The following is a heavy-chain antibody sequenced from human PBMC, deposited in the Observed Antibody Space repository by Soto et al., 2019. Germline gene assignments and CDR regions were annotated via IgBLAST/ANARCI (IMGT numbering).Heavy chain of an antibody. CDR3: ARDLSSITMGFYFDY. CDR2: INHSGST. Sequence: QVQLQQWGAGLLKPSETLSLTCAVYGGSFSGYYWSWIRQPPGKGLEWIGEINHSGSTNYNPSLKSRVTISVDTSKNQFSLKLSSVTAADTAVYYCARDLSSITMGFYFDYWGQGTLVTVSS. CDR1: GGSFSGYY. J-gene: IGHJ4*02. D-gene: IGHD3-10*01. V-gene: IGHV4-34*01.